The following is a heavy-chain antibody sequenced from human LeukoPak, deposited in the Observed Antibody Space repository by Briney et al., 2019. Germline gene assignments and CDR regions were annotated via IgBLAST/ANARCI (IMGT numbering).Heavy chain of an antibody. CDR2: ISYDGSNK. CDR3: AKVKYSSSWYFSYYFDY. V-gene: IGHV3-30*18. J-gene: IGHJ4*02. Sequence: GRSLRLSCAASGFTFSSYGMHWVRQAPGKGLEWVAVISYDGSNKYYADSVKGRFTISRDNSKDTLYLQMNSLRAEDTAVYYCAKVKYSSSWYFSYYFDYWGQGTLVTVSS. CDR1: GFTFSSYG. D-gene: IGHD6-13*01.